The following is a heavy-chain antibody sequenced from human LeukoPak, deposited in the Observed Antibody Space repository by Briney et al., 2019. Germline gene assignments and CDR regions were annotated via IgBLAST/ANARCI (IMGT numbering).Heavy chain of an antibody. Sequence: GGSLKLSCAASGFTFSGSALHWVRQAPGKGLVWVSRINGDGSSTIYADPVRGRFTISRDNAKNMVYLQMNSLTAEDTAVYYCATGSGSYYDSWGQGTRVTVPS. J-gene: IGHJ4*02. CDR3: ATGSGSYYDS. CDR1: GFTFSGSA. V-gene: IGHV3-74*01. CDR2: INGDGSST. D-gene: IGHD6-19*01.